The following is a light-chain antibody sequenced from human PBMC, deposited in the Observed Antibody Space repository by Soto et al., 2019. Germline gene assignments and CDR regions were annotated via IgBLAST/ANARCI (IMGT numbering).Light chain of an antibody. CDR3: QQSYSTPPT. J-gene: IGKJ1*01. Sequence: DIQMTQSPSSLSASVGDRVTITCRASQSISSYLNWYQQKPGKAPKLLIYAASSLQSGVPSRISGSGSGTDFTLTISSLQPEDFATYYCQQSYSTPPTFCQGTKVEIK. CDR2: AAS. V-gene: IGKV1-39*01. CDR1: QSISSY.